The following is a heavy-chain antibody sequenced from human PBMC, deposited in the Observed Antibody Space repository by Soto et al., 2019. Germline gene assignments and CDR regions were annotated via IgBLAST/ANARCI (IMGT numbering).Heavy chain of an antibody. D-gene: IGHD6-13*01. Sequence: QVQLVESGGGVVQPGRSLRLSCAASGFTFSSYGMHWVRQAPGKGLEWVAVIAYDGSNKYYADSVKGRFTSSRDNSKNTLYLQMNSLRAEDTAVYYCATYSSSQYAFDIWGQGTMVTVSS. CDR3: ATYSSSQYAFDI. CDR2: IAYDGSNK. V-gene: IGHV3-30*03. CDR1: GFTFSSYG. J-gene: IGHJ3*02.